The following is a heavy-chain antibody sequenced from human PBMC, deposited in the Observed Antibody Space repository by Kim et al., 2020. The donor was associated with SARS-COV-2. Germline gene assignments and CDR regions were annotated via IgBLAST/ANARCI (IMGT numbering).Heavy chain of an antibody. Sequence: TNYNPSPKSRVTISVDTSKNQFSLKLSSVTAADTAVYYCARHKYGYQVDYWGQGTLVTVSS. CDR2: T. D-gene: IGHD2-2*01. CDR3: ARHKYGYQVDY. J-gene: IGHJ4*02. V-gene: IGHV4-59*08.